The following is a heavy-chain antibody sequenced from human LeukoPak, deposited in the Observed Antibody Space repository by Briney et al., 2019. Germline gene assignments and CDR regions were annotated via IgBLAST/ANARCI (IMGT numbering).Heavy chain of an antibody. CDR3: ARGEAEVGANDY. V-gene: IGHV1-69*04. Sequence: SVKVSCKASGGTFSSYAISWVRQAPGQGLEWMGRIIPILGIADYAQKFQGRVTITADKSTSTAYMELSSLRSEDTAVYYCARGEAEVGANDYWGQGTLVTVSS. CDR2: IIPILGIA. CDR1: GGTFSSYA. D-gene: IGHD1-26*01. J-gene: IGHJ4*02.